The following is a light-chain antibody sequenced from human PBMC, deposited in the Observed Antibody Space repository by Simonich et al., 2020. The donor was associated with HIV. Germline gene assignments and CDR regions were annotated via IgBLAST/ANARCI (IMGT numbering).Light chain of an antibody. CDR3: QSYGSGRV. V-gene: IGLV6-57*01. CDR1: SGSIARSY. J-gene: IGLJ3*02. CDR2: DNN. Sequence: NFMLTQPHSVSGSPGKTVTISCTRNSGSIARSYVQWYQQRPGSSPSSVIYDNNQRPSGVPDRFSGSIDTSSNSASLTISGLKTEDEADYYCQSYGSGRVFGGGTKLTVL.